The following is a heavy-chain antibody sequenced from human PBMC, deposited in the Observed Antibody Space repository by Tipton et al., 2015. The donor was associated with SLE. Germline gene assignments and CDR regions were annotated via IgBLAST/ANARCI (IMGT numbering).Heavy chain of an antibody. CDR3: AAQYYDFWSGYSSLDY. V-gene: IGHV4-4*09. D-gene: IGHD3-3*01. J-gene: IGHJ4*02. Sequence: TLSLTCTVSGGSISSYYWSWIRQPPGKGLEWIGYIYTSGSTNYNPSLKSRVTISVDTSKNQFSLKLSSVTAADTAVYYCAAQYYDFWSGYSSLDYWGQGTLVTVSS. CDR2: IYTSGST. CDR1: GGSISSYY.